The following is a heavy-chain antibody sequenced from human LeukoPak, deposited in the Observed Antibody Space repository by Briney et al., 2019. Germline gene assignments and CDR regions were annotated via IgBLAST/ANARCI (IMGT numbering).Heavy chain of an antibody. D-gene: IGHD3-16*01. Sequence: SETLSLTCTVSGGSISSGGYYWSWIRQHPGKGLEWIGYIYDSGSTYYNPSLKSRVTISVDTSKNQFSLKLSSVTAADTAVYYCAREAGFRGFGAIEYWGQGTLVTVSS. J-gene: IGHJ4*02. V-gene: IGHV4-31*03. CDR2: IYDSGST. CDR3: AREAGFRGFGAIEY. CDR1: GGSISSGGYY.